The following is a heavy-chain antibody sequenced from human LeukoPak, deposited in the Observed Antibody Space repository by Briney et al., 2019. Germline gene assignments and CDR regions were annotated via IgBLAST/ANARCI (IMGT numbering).Heavy chain of an antibody. CDR2: IKQDGSEK. J-gene: IGHJ4*02. V-gene: IGHV3-7*03. D-gene: IGHD6-19*01. CDR3: AKDLTGYSSGWFDY. CDR1: GFTFSSYW. Sequence: PGGSLRLSCAASGFTFSSYWMSWVRQAPGKGLEWVANIKQDGSEKYYVDSMKGRFTISRVNAKNSLYLQMNSLRAEDMALYYCAKDLTGYSSGWFDYWGQGTLVTVSS.